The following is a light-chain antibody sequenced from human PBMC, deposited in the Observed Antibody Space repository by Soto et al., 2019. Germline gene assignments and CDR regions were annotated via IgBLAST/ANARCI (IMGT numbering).Light chain of an antibody. J-gene: IGKJ5*01. Sequence: DIVMTQSPDSLAVSPGERAAIHCKSSQSVLYSAKNKNFLTWYQQKPGQPPKLLIYWASTRESGVPDRFTGSVSGTDFTLTVHRLQAEDGAVYDCQQQYINPITVCQGTRLEIK. CDR2: WAS. V-gene: IGKV4-1*01. CDR3: QQQYINPIT. CDR1: QSVLYSAKNKNF.